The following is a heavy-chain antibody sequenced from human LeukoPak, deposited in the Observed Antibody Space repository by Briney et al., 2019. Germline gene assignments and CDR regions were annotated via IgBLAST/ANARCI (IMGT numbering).Heavy chain of an antibody. CDR2: INHSGST. V-gene: IGHV4-34*01. CDR1: GGSFSGYY. D-gene: IGHD2-2*02. J-gene: IGHJ6*03. CDR3: ARDRIPYYYYMDV. Sequence: SETLTLTCAVYGGSFSGYYWSWIRQPPGKGLEWIGEINHSGSTNYNPSLKSRVTISVDTSKNQFSLKLSSVTAADTAVYYCARDRIPYYYYMDVWGKGTTVTISS.